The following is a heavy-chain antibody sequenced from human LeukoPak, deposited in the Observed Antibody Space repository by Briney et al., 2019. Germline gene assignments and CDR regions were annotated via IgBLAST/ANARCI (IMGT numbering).Heavy chain of an antibody. V-gene: IGHV4-59*08. CDR2: LYYSGST. Sequence: SETLSLTCTVSGGSLSSYYWSWVRRPPGKGLEWSGYLYYSGSTNYTPSLKRRVTISVDTSKNQFSLKLSSVTAADTAVYYCARLNQRTTTYYYGMDVSGQRTTVTVSS. D-gene: IGHD4-17*01. CDR3: ARLNQRTTTYYYGMDV. CDR1: GGSLSSYY. J-gene: IGHJ6*02.